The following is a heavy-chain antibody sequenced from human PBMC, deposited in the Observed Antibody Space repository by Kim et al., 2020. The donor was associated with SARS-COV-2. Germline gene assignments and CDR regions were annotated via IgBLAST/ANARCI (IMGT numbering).Heavy chain of an antibody. CDR3: ARQGARST. CDR2: SERT. Sequence: SERTFYSPSLKSRVTISVDTSKNQFSLQLNSVTAADTSIYYCARQGARSTWGQGTLVTVSS. D-gene: IGHD2-2*01. V-gene: IGHV4-39*01. J-gene: IGHJ4*02.